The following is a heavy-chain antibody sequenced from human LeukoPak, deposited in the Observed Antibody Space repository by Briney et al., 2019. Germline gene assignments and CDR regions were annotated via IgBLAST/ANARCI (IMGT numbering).Heavy chain of an antibody. V-gene: IGHV3-30*07. Sequence: GGSLRLSCAASTPTFSTFGLHWVRQTPDRGLEWVAVISNDGSSHYYADSVKGRFIVPRDNSKNTLYLQMNGLRREDTAVYYCARDGCSSTSCYRWFDPWGQGTLVTVSS. CDR2: ISNDGSSH. J-gene: IGHJ5*02. D-gene: IGHD2-2*01. CDR1: TPTFSTFG. CDR3: ARDGCSSTSCYRWFDP.